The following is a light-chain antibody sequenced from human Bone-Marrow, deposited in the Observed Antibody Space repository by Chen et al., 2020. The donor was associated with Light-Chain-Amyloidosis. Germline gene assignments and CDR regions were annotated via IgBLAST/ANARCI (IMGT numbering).Light chain of an antibody. CDR3: QQSYSTLPIT. V-gene: IGKV1-39*01. CDR2: TAS. CDR1: QFISNY. Sequence: TQSPSSLSASVGDRVIITCRASQFISNYLNWYQQKTGKAPKLLIYTASSLQSGVRSRFSGSGSGRDVTLTISSLQPEDFATYYCQQSYSTLPITFGQGTRLEIK. J-gene: IGKJ5*01.